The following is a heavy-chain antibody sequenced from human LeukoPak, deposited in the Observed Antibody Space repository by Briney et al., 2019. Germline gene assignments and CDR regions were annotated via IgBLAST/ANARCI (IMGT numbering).Heavy chain of an antibody. Sequence: GRSLRLSCTASGFTFSSYTMSWVRQAPGKGLKWVSTITTGRPNTYYADSVKGRFTVSRDDSKNTLYLQMNSLRAEDTAVYYCAKDGGLWVSAHWGDSWGRGTLVTVSS. CDR3: AKDGGLWVSAHWGDS. V-gene: IGHV3-23*01. CDR2: ITTGRPNT. CDR1: GFTFSSYT. J-gene: IGHJ4*02. D-gene: IGHD7-27*01.